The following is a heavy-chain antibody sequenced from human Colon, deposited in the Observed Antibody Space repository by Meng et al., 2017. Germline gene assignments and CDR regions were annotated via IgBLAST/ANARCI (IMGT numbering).Heavy chain of an antibody. J-gene: IGHJ4*02. CDR1: GYIFNTYG. CDR2: ITSHNGNT. V-gene: IGHV1-18*01. CDR3: ARGVQTLDY. Sequence: VQVVQSGAEVKKPGALVKVSCKTSGYIFNTYGISWVRQAPGQGLEWMGWITSHNGNTNYAERLQGRVTMTTDTSTSTAYMELNNLKSDDTAMYYCARGVQTLDYWGQGTLVTVSS. D-gene: IGHD3-10*01.